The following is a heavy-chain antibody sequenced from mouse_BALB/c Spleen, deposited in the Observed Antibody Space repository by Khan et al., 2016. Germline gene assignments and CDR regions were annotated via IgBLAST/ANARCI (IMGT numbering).Heavy chain of an antibody. Sequence: QVQLKQSGPGLVAPSQSLSITCTVSGFSIIAYGVNWVRQPPGKGLEWLGMIWGDGSTDYNSALKSRLNITKDNSKSPVFLKMNSLQTDDTAKYYCARDGWGYYAMDYWGQGTSVTVSS. CDR3: ARDGWGYYAMDY. CDR2: IWGDGST. V-gene: IGHV2-6-7*01. D-gene: IGHD2-2*01. J-gene: IGHJ4*01. CDR1: GFSIIAYG.